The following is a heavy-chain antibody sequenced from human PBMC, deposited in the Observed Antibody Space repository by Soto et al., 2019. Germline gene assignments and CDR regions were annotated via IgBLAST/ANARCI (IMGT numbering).Heavy chain of an antibody. J-gene: IGHJ3*02. V-gene: IGHV3-30-3*01. CDR1: GFTFSSYA. Sequence: GGSLRLSCAASGFTFSSYAMHWVRQAPGKGLEWVAVISYDGSNKYYADSVKGRFTISRDNSKYTLYLQMNSLRAEDTAVYYCARDDTIAAAGDACDIWGQGTMVTVSS. CDR3: ARDDTIAAAGDACDI. D-gene: IGHD6-13*01. CDR2: ISYDGSNK.